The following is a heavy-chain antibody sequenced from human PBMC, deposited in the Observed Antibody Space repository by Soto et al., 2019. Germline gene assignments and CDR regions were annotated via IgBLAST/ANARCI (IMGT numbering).Heavy chain of an antibody. V-gene: IGHV1-69*02. J-gene: IGHJ6*02. D-gene: IGHD4-4*01. CDR1: GGTFSSYT. CDR2: IIPILGIA. Sequence: QVQLVQSGAEVKKPGSSVKVSCKASGGTFSSYTISWVRQAPGQGLEWMGRIIPILGIANYAQKFQGRVTITAVKSINTASMELRSRRSGDTAVYYCARHYCGNYALVNYDYGSDVWGHGTKVTVS. CDR3: ARHYCGNYALVNYDYGSDV.